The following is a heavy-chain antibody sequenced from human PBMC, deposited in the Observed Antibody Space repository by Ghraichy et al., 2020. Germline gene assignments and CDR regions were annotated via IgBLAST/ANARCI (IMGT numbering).Heavy chain of an antibody. V-gene: IGHV3-48*02. D-gene: IGHD1-14*01. CDR1: GFTFSSYS. J-gene: IGHJ4*02. CDR2: ISSSSSSTI. Sequence: GGSLRLSCAASGFTFSSYSMNWVRQSPGKGLEWVSYISSSSSSTIYYADSVKGRFTISRDNAKNSLYLQMNSLRDEDTAVYYCAREEPESEPHDGYFDYWGQGPLVTVSS. CDR3: AREEPESEPHDGYFDY.